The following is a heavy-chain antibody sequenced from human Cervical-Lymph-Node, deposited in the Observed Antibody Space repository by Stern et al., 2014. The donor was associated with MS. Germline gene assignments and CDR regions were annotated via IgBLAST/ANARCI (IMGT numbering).Heavy chain of an antibody. J-gene: IGHJ4*02. V-gene: IGHV3-11*01. CDR3: AREYTNYFDY. Sequence: VQLEESGGGLVKPGGSLTLSCAASGFTFSDYYMSWLRQAPGKGLEWISYISNRGRTIDYADSVKGRFTISRDNAKNSLSLQLNSLRVEDTAVYYCAREYTNYFDYWGRGTPVSVSS. CDR2: ISNRGRTI. CDR1: GFTFSDYY. D-gene: IGHD1-1*01.